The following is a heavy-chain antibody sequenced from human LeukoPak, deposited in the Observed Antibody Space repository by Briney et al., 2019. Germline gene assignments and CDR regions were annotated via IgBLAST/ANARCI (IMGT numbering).Heavy chain of an antibody. CDR2: IYYSGST. CDR3: ARVDSSGYYYSYYGMDV. J-gene: IGHJ6*02. CDR1: GGSISSYY. Sequence: PSETLSLTCTVSGGSISSYYWSWIRQPPGKGLEWIGYIYYSGSTNYNPSLKSRVTISVDTSKNQFSLKLSSVTAADTAVYYCARVDSSGYYYSYYGMDVWGQGTTVTVPS. D-gene: IGHD3-22*01. V-gene: IGHV4-59*01.